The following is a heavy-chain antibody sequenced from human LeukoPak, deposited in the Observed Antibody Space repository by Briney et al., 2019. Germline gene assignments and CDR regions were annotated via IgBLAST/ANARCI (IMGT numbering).Heavy chain of an antibody. CDR1: GFTFDDYG. D-gene: IGHD2-15*01. CDR3: AKAPVTSCRGAFCYPFDY. J-gene: IGHJ4*02. V-gene: IGHV3-23*01. CDR2: MSSSDDGR. Sequence: GGSLRLSCAASGFTFDDYGMSWVRQAPGKGLEWVSAMSSSDDGRYYAASVRGRFTISRDTSRSTLYLQMNSLRAEDAAVYYCAKAPVTSCRGAFCYPFDYWGQGTLVTVSS.